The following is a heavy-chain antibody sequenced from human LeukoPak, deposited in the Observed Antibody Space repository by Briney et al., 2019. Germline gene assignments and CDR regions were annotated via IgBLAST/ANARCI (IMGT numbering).Heavy chain of an antibody. CDR2: IKSKTDGGTT. D-gene: IGHD3-9*01. CDR3: TTGPSRYFDWLFPDY. J-gene: IGHJ4*02. Sequence: GGSLRLSCAASGFTFSNAWMSWVRQAPGKGLEWVGRIKSKTDGGTTDYAAPVKGRFTISRDDSKNTLYLQMNSLKTEDTAVYYCTTGPSRYFDWLFPDYWGQGTLVTVSS. V-gene: IGHV3-15*01. CDR1: GFTFSNAW.